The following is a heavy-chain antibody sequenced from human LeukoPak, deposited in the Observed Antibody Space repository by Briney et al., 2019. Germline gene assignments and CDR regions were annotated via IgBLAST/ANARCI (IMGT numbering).Heavy chain of an antibody. J-gene: IGHJ4*02. CDR2: IYYSGST. V-gene: IGHV4-39*01. D-gene: IGHD2-21*02. Sequence: PSATLSLTCTVSGGSISSSSYYWGWIRQPPGKGLEWIGSIYYSGSTYYNPSLKSRVTISVDTSKNQFSLKLSSVTAADTAVYYCAIIYCGGDCYSSGPYYFDYWGQGTLVTVSS. CDR3: AIIYCGGDCYSSGPYYFDY. CDR1: GGSISSSSYY.